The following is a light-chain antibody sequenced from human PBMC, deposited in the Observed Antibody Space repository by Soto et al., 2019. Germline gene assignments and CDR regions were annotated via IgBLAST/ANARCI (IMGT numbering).Light chain of an antibody. J-gene: IGKJ3*01. V-gene: IGKV3-20*01. CDR3: QQYATSPFT. CDR2: GAS. Sequence: VLTQSPGTLSLSPGDRATLSCRASERISSNFLAGYQQRPGQAPMLLIYGASTRATGIPDRFSGSGSGTEFALTISRLEPEDFAVYYCQQYATSPFTFGPGTTVEIK. CDR1: ERISSNF.